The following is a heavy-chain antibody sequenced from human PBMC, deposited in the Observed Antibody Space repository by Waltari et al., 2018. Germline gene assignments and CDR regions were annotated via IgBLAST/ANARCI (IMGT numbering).Heavy chain of an antibody. CDR2: IRYDGSNK. J-gene: IGHJ4*02. CDR3: AKDRGAGPLPRSFGY. Sequence: QVQLVESGGGVVQPGGSLRLSCAASGFTFISYGMHWVRQAPGKGLEWVAFIRYDGSNKYYADSVKGRFTISRDNSKNTLYLQMNSLRAEDTAVYYCAKDRGAGPLPRSFGYWGQGTLVTVSS. D-gene: IGHD3-10*01. CDR1: GFTFISYG. V-gene: IGHV3-30*02.